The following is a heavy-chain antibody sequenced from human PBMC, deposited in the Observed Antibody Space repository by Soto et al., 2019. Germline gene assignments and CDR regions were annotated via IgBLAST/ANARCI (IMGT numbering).Heavy chain of an antibody. V-gene: IGHV3-33*01. CDR1: GFTFSSYG. CDR2: IWYDGSNK. D-gene: IGHD2-2*01. CDR3: ESDEVVPAIVREILYYYYYGMDV. Sequence: QVQLVESGGGVVQPGRSLRLSCAASGFTFSSYGMHWVRQAPGKGLEWVAVIWYDGSNKYYADSVKGRFTISRDNSNNTLYLQMDSLRAEDTAVYYCESDEVVPAIVREILYYYYYGMDVWGQGTTVTVSS. J-gene: IGHJ6*02.